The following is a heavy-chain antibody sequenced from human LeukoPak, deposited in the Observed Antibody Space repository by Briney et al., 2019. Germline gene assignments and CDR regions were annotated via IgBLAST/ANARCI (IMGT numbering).Heavy chain of an antibody. D-gene: IGHD3-16*02. Sequence: ASVKVSCKVYGYTLTELSMHWVRQAPGKGLEWMGGFDPEDGETIYAQKFQGRVTMTEDTSTDTAYMELSSLRSEDTAVYYCATWGVWGSYRYYFDYWGQGTLVTVSS. CDR1: GYTLTELS. CDR2: FDPEDGET. V-gene: IGHV1-24*01. J-gene: IGHJ4*02. CDR3: ATWGVWGSYRYYFDY.